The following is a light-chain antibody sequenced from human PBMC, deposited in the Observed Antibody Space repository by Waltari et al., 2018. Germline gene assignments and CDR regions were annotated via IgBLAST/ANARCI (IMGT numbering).Light chain of an antibody. CDR2: EVN. J-gene: IGLJ2*01. CDR1: SNDVGGYTY. Sequence: SALTQPPSASGSPGQAVTISCSGSSNDVGGYTYVHGYHQHPGKAPRLMIYEVNKRPSGVPDRFSGSKSGTTASLTVSGLQVEDEADYYCSSYGGTNILVFGGGTKLTV. V-gene: IGLV2-8*01. CDR3: SSYGGTNILV.